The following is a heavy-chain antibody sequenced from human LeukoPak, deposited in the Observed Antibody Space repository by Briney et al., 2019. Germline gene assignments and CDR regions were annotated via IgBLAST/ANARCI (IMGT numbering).Heavy chain of an antibody. CDR1: GGSISSYY. D-gene: IGHD3-3*01. CDR2: IYYSGST. V-gene: IGHV4-59*08. Sequence: PSETLSLTCTVSGGSISSYYWSWIRQPPGKGLEWIGYIYYSGSTNYNPSLKSRVTISVDTSKNQFSLRLSSVTAADTAVYYCASILRFLGDFSDYWGQGTLVTVSS. J-gene: IGHJ4*02. CDR3: ASILRFLGDFSDY.